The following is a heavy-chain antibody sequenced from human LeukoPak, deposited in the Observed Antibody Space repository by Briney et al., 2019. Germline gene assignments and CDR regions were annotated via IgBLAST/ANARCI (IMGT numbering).Heavy chain of an antibody. CDR2: ISASGGST. Sequence: GGSLRLSCAASGFPFKNNVMSCVRQAPGRGLEWLSAISASGGSTYYADSVTGRFTISRDNSNNMLYLQMNSLRAEDTAVYYCAKTFPYGTTWFGFCDYWGQGALVTVSS. D-gene: IGHD3-10*01. J-gene: IGHJ4*02. CDR1: GFPFKNNV. V-gene: IGHV3-23*01. CDR3: AKTFPYGTTWFGFCDY.